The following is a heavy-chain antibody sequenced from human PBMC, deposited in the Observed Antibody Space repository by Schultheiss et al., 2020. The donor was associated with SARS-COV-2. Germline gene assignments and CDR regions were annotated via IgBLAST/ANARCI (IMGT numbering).Heavy chain of an antibody. J-gene: IGHJ6*02. CDR1: GFTFDDYA. CDR2: ISWNSGSI. Sequence: GGSLRLSCAASGFTFDDYAMHWVRQAPGKGLEWVSGISWNSGSIGYADSVKGRFTISRDNSKNTLYLQMNSLRAEDTAVYYCARAAVYYYGMDVWGQGTAVTVSS. V-gene: IGHV3-9*01. D-gene: IGHD6-13*01. CDR3: ARAAVYYYGMDV.